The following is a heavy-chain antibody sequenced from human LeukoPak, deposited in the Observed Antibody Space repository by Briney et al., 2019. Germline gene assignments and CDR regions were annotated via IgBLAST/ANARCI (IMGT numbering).Heavy chain of an antibody. J-gene: IGHJ3*02. V-gene: IGHV4-31*03. Sequence: SETLSLTCTVSGGSISSGGYYWSWLRQHPGKGLEWIGYIYYSGSTYYNPSLKSRVTISVDTSKNQFSLKLSSVTAADTAVYYCASSYYDSSGHRVAFDIWGQGTMVTVSS. CDR3: ASSYYDSSGHRVAFDI. CDR1: GGSISSGGYY. CDR2: IYYSGST. D-gene: IGHD3-22*01.